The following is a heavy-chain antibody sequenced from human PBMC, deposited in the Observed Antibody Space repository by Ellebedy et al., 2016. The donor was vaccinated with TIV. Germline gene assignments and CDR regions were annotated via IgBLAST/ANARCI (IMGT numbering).Heavy chain of an antibody. CDR1: GYSFTSYW. Sequence: GESLKISCKGSGYSFTSYWIGWVRQMPGKGLEWMGIIYPGDSDTRYSPSFQGQVTISADKSISTAYLQWSSLKASDTAMYYCARHSGGGTSIAAIDYWGQGTLVTVSS. CDR3: ARHSGGGTSIAAIDY. J-gene: IGHJ4*02. D-gene: IGHD6-6*01. CDR2: IYPGDSDT. V-gene: IGHV5-51*01.